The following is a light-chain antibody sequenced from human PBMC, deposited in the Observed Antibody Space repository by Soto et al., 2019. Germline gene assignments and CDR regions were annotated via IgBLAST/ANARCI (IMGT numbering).Light chain of an antibody. V-gene: IGLV3-21*02. CDR2: DDS. J-gene: IGLJ2*01. CDR3: QVWDSGSDHVV. CDR1: NMGSKS. Sequence: VLTQPTSVSVAPGQTARITCAGNNMGSKSVHWYQQKPGQAPVLVVYDDSDRPSGIPERFSGSISGNTATLTISRVEAGDEADFYCQVWDSGSDHVVFGGGTKVTVL.